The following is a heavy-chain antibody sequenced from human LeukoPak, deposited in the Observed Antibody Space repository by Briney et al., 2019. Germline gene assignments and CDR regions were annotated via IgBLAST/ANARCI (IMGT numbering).Heavy chain of an antibody. Sequence: PSETLSLTRTVSDGSISSRTFYWGWIRQPPGRGLEWIGSIKSGDTTYYNASLKSRVTMFVDTSKKQVSLEVSSVTAADTAVYYCARQRAWFGEWAFDYWGRGTLVTVSS. CDR2: IKSGDTT. D-gene: IGHD3-10*01. CDR1: DGSISSRTFY. J-gene: IGHJ4*02. V-gene: IGHV4-39*01. CDR3: ARQRAWFGEWAFDY.